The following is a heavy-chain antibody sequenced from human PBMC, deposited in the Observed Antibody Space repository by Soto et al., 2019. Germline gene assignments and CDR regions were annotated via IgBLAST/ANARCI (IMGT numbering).Heavy chain of an antibody. J-gene: IGHJ4*02. D-gene: IGHD3-22*01. CDR3: ARHYYDSSGYYLGVFDY. CDR1: GGSISSYY. V-gene: IGHV4-59*01. Sequence: SETLSLTCTVSGGSISSYYWSWIRQPPGKGLEWIGYIYYSGSTNYNPSLKSRVTISVDTSKNQFSLKLSSVTAADTAVYYCARHYYDSSGYYLGVFDYWGQGTLVTVPS. CDR2: IYYSGST.